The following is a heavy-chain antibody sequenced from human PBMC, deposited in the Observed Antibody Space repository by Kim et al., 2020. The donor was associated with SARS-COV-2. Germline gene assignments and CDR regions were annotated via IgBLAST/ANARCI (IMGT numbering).Heavy chain of an antibody. V-gene: IGHV3-53*01. CDR1: GFTVSSNY. J-gene: IGHJ5*02. CDR3: ARDGGGSSWYYVGWFDP. Sequence: GGSLRLSCAASGFTVSSNYMSWVRQAPGKGLEWVSVIYSGGSTYYADSVKGRLTIYRDNSKNTLYLQMNSLRAEDTAVYYCARDGGGSSWYYVGWFDPWGQGTLVTVSS. CDR2: IYSGGST. D-gene: IGHD6-13*01.